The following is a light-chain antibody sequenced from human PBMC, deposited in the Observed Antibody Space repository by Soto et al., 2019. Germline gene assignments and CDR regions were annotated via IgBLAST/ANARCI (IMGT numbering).Light chain of an antibody. CDR2: QDD. J-gene: IGLJ2*01. CDR3: QAWDSNTVI. V-gene: IGLV3-1*01. CDR1: KLGYKS. Sequence: SYELTQAPSVSVSPGQTASITCSGDKLGYKSTFWYQQRPGQSPVLLIYQDDKRPSGIPERFSGSNSGNTATLTISGTQAMDEAAYYCQAWDSNTVIFGGGTKLTVL.